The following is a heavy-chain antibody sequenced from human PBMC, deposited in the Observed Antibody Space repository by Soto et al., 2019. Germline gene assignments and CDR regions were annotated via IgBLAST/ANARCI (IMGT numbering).Heavy chain of an antibody. CDR1: GGCLKSGSYS. CDR2: AYHTGRT. J-gene: IGHJ4*02. CDR3: ARDFAYFDS. V-gene: IGHV4-61*01. D-gene: IGHD3-3*01. Sequence: ETLSLSCTVSGGCLKSGSYSWSWIRQPPGKGLEWIGYAYHTGRTSYNPSLKSRVSISMDTSKNQFSLNLDSVTAADTAVYFCARDFAYFDSWGQGTLVTVSS.